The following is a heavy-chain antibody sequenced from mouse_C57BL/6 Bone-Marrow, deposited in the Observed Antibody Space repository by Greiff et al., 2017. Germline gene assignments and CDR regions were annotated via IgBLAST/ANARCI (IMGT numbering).Heavy chain of an antibody. CDR2: ISYSGST. CDR3: AKSLYYGSSYPWYFDV. V-gene: IGHV3-8*01. Sequence: EVQRVESGPGLAKPSQTLSLTCSVTGYSITSDYWNWIRKFPGNKLEYMGYISYSGSTYYNPSLKSRISITRDTSKNQYYLQLNSVTTEDTATYYCAKSLYYGSSYPWYFDVWGTGTTVTVSS. D-gene: IGHD1-1*01. J-gene: IGHJ1*03. CDR1: GYSITSDY.